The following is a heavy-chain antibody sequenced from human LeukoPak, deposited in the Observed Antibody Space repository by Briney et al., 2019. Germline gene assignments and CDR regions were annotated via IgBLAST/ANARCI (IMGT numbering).Heavy chain of an antibody. CDR3: AKGSSGSYSPNWFDP. J-gene: IGHJ5*02. V-gene: IGHV3-43D*03. Sequence: GGSLRLSCAASGFTFDDYAMHWVRQAPGKGLEWVSLITWDGGSTYYADSVKGRFTISRDNSKNSLYLQMNSLRAEDTALYYCAKGSSGSYSPNWFDPWGQGTLVTVSS. CDR1: GFTFDDYA. D-gene: IGHD1-26*01. CDR2: ITWDGGST.